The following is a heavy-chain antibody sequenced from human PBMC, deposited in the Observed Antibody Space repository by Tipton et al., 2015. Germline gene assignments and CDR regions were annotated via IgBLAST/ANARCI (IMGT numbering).Heavy chain of an antibody. D-gene: IGHD4-23*01. J-gene: IGHJ4*02. V-gene: IGHV4-59*01. Sequence: TLSLTCTVSSDSINKYYWSWIRQPPGKELQWIGYIQYSGGTNYNPSLESRVSMSVDTSKTQFSLEMRSVTATDTAVYYCARARGRHGGLFDSWGQGTQLTVST. CDR3: ARARGRHGGLFDS. CDR1: SDSINKYY. CDR2: IQYSGGT.